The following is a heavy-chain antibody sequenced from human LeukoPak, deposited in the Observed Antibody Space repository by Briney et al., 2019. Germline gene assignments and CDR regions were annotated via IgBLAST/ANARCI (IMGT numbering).Heavy chain of an antibody. Sequence: SETLSLTCTVSGDSISSYYWSWIRQPPGKGLEWIGYIYYSGSTNYNPSLKCRVTISVDTSKNQFSLKLSSVTAADTAVYYCARAGGRGYSYAWDYWGQGTLVTVSS. D-gene: IGHD5-18*01. CDR2: IYYSGST. V-gene: IGHV4-59*01. CDR1: GDSISSYY. CDR3: ARAGGRGYSYAWDY. J-gene: IGHJ4*02.